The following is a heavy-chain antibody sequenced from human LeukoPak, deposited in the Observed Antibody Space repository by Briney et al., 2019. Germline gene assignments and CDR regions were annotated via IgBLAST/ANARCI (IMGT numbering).Heavy chain of an antibody. CDR3: ARDGGDGILGAFDY. V-gene: IGHV3-74*01. Sequence: GGSLRLSCAASGFTFSSYWMHWVRQAPGKGLVWVSRINSDGISTIYADSVKGRFTFSRDNAKNTLYLHMNSLRAEDTAVYYCARDGGDGILGAFDYWGQGTLVTVSS. CDR1: GFTFSSYW. D-gene: IGHD2-15*01. J-gene: IGHJ4*02. CDR2: INSDGIST.